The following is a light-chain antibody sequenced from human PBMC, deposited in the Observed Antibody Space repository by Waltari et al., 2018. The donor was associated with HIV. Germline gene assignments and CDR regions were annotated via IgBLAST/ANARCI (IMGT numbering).Light chain of an antibody. Sequence: QSVLTQPPSASGTPGQRVTISCSGSNSNIGSNTVSWYQQLPGTAPKLLIYSDDQRPSGVPVRFSGSKSGTSASLAISGLQSEDEADYYCAVWDDGLNGPEFGGGTKLTVL. CDR2: SDD. CDR1: NSNIGSNT. V-gene: IGLV1-44*01. CDR3: AVWDDGLNGPE. J-gene: IGLJ3*02.